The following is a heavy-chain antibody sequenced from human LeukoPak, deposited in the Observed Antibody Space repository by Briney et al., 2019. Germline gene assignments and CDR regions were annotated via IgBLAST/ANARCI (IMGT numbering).Heavy chain of an antibody. CDR3: ARQYYYDSSGYPLDY. J-gene: IGHJ4*02. CDR2: IYDSGST. Sequence: PSETLSLTCTVSGGSISSRSYYWGWIRQPPGKGLEWMGRIYDSGSTYYNPSPKSRVSISVDTSKNQCSLKLNSVTAADTAVYYCARQYYYDSSGYPLDYWGQGTLVTVFS. V-gene: IGHV4-39*01. D-gene: IGHD3-22*01. CDR1: GGSISSRSYY.